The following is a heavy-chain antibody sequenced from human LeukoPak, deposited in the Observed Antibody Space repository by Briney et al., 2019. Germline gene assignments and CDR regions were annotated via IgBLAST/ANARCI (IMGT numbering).Heavy chain of an antibody. V-gene: IGHV4-34*01. Sequence: SETLSLTCAVYGGSFSGYYWSWIRQPPGKGLEWIGEINHSGSTNYNPSLKSRVTISVDTSKNQFSLKLSSVTAADTAVYYCARGRSELLWFGELFAHFDYWGQGTLVTVSS. CDR1: GGSFSGYY. CDR3: ARGRSELLWFGELFAHFDY. CDR2: INHSGST. D-gene: IGHD3-10*01. J-gene: IGHJ4*02.